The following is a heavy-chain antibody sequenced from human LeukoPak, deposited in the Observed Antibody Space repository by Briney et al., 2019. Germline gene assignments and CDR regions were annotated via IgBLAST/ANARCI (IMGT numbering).Heavy chain of an antibody. J-gene: IGHJ3*01. V-gene: IGHV4-39*01. CDR1: GGSIGSNNYY. CDR3: AREYSSSSGRRAFDF. D-gene: IGHD6-6*01. Sequence: SETLSLTCTVSGGSIGSNNYYWGWIRQPPGKGLEWIGSIYYSGRTYNNPSLKSRVTISVDTSKNQFSLRLSSVTAADTAVYYCAREYSSSSGRRAFDFWGQGTMVTVSS. CDR2: IYYSGRT.